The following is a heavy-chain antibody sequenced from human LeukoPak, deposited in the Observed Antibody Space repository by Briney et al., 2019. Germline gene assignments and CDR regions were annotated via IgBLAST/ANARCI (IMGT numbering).Heavy chain of an antibody. D-gene: IGHD6-19*01. V-gene: IGHV3-30*02. Sequence: GGSLRLSCAASGFTLSTYGMHWVRQAPGKGLEGVAFIRYDGTNKNYVDSVKGRFTISRDNSKNTLYLQMNNLRAEDTAVYYCAKDSGSSGWNDAFDIWGQGTMVTVSS. CDR1: GFTLSTYG. CDR2: IRYDGTNK. CDR3: AKDSGSSGWNDAFDI. J-gene: IGHJ3*02.